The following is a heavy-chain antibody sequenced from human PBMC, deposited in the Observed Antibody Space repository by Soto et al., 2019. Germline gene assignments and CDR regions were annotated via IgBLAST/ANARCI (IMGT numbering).Heavy chain of an antibody. Sequence: PSQTLSLTCAISGDSVSSNSAAWNWIRQSPSRGLEWLGRTYYRSKWYNDYAVSVKSRINSNVDTSKNQFSLQLKSVNSEDTAVYYCARLLATTGVFDYWGQGTMVTVSS. V-gene: IGHV6-1*01. CDR2: TYYRSKWYN. D-gene: IGHD1-1*01. CDR1: GDSVSSNSAA. J-gene: IGHJ4*02. CDR3: ARLLATTGVFDY.